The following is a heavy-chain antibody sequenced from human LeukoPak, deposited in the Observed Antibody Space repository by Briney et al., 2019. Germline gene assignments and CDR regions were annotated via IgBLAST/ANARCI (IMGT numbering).Heavy chain of an antibody. CDR2: IIPILGIA. V-gene: IGHV1-69*04. J-gene: IGHJ4*02. CDR1: GGTFSSYA. CDR3: ARVGDYYDSSGYYGD. Sequence: ASVKVSCKASGGTFSSYAISWVRQAPGQGLEWMGRIIPILGIANYAQKLQGRVTITADKSTSTAYMELSSLRSEDTAVYYCARVGDYYDSSGYYGDWGQGTLVTVSS. D-gene: IGHD3-22*01.